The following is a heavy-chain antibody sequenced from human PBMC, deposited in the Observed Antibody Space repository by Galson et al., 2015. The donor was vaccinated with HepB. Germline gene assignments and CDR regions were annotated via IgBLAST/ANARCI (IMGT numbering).Heavy chain of an antibody. CDR1: GFTFRSYG. CDR2: IRFDGSSE. J-gene: IGHJ4*02. D-gene: IGHD3-3*02. Sequence: SLRLSCAASGFTFRSYGMHWVRQAPGKGLEWVAIIRFDGSSEYYGDSVKGRFTISRDNSKNTLYLQMNSLRAEDTAVYYCAKDRLADEYFFDCWGQGALVTVSS. V-gene: IGHV3-30*02. CDR3: AKDRLADEYFFDC.